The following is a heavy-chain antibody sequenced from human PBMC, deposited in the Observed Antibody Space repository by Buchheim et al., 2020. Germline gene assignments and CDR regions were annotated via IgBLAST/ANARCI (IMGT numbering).Heavy chain of an antibody. V-gene: IGHV3-30*18. CDR1: GFTFSSYG. CDR2: ISYDGSNK. CDR3: AKEAYDYGDYVSPFDY. J-gene: IGHJ4*02. D-gene: IGHD4-17*01. Sequence: QVQLVESGGGVVQPGRSLRLSCAASGFTFSSYGMHWVRQAPGKGLEWVAVISYDGSNKYYADSVKGRFTISRDNSKNTLYLQMNSLRAEDTAVYYCAKEAYDYGDYVSPFDYWGQGTL.